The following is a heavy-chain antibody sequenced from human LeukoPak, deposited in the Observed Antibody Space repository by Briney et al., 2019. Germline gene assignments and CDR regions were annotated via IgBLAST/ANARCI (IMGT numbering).Heavy chain of an antibody. CDR1: GFTFSIAW. Sequence: PGGSLRLSCAASGFTFSIAWMSWVRQAPGKGLEWVGRIKSKPDGGTTDYGAPVKGRFTISRDDSKNTLYLQMNSLKTEDTAVYYCTTDHSSVRGVLIDAFDVWGQGTMVTVSS. D-gene: IGHD3-10*01. CDR2: IKSKPDGGTT. J-gene: IGHJ3*01. V-gene: IGHV3-15*01. CDR3: TTDHSSVRGVLIDAFDV.